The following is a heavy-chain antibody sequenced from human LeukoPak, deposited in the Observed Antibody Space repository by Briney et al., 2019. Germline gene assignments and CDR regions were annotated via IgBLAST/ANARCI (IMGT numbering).Heavy chain of an antibody. Sequence: GGSLRLSCAASGFTFSDYSMNWVRQAPGKGLEWISYIGIDSGNTNYADSVKGRFTISGDKAKNSLYLKMNSLRVEDTAVYYCARDYKYAFDNWGQGTLVTVSS. D-gene: IGHD5-24*01. CDR2: IGIDSGNT. CDR1: GFTFSDYS. V-gene: IGHV3-48*01. CDR3: ARDYKYAFDN. J-gene: IGHJ4*02.